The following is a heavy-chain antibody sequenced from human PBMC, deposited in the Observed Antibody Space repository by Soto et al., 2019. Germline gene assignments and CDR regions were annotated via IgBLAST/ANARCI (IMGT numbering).Heavy chain of an antibody. V-gene: IGHV4-59*01. CDR3: AREGFSGYEALDY. D-gene: IGHD5-12*01. CDR2: IAYTGIT. J-gene: IGHJ4*02. CDR1: GGPIKSYY. Sequence: QVHLQESGPGLLEPSETLSLTCSVSGGPIKSYYLSWVRQAPGKGLEWIAYIAYTGITGYNPSLRSRVTISGDTSQNVFSLKMTSVTAADTAAYYCAREGFSGYEALDYWGQGILVTVSS.